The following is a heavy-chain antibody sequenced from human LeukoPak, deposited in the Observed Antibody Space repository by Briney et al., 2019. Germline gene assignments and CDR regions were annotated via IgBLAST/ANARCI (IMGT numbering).Heavy chain of an antibody. Sequence: GASVKVSCKASGYTFTSYYMHWVRQAPGQGLEWMGIINPSGGSTSYAQKFQGRVTMTRDTSTSTVYMELSSLRSEDTAVYYCAKSLYRGDSTGNWFDPWGQGTLVTVSS. CDR1: GYTFTSYY. CDR3: AKSLYRGDSTGNWFDP. V-gene: IGHV1-46*01. D-gene: IGHD2-21*02. J-gene: IGHJ5*02. CDR2: INPSGGST.